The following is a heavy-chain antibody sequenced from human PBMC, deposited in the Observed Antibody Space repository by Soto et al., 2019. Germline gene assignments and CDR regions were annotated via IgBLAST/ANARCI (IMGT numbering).Heavy chain of an antibody. CDR2: INHSGST. CDR3: ARGPHRYHIVATTVIRPLDY. CDR1: GGSFSGYY. D-gene: IGHD5-12*01. J-gene: IGHJ4*02. Sequence: QVQLQQWGAGLLKPSETLSLTCAVYGGSFSGYYWSWIRQPPGKGLEWIGEINHSGSTNYNPSLXXRVTISVDTSXXQXSXXLSSVTAADTAVYYCARGPHRYHIVATTVIRPLDYWGQGTLVTVSS. V-gene: IGHV4-34*01.